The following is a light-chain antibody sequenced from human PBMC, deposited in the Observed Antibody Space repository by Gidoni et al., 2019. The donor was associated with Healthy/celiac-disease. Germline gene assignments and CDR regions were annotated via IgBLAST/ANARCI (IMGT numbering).Light chain of an antibody. CDR3: QQYNSYPMYT. J-gene: IGKJ2*01. CDR1: PSISSW. V-gene: IGKV1-5*01. CDR2: DAS. Sequence: DIQMTQSPSTLSASVGDRVTITCRASPSISSWLAWYQQKPGKAPKLLIYDASSLESGVPSRFSGSGSGTEFTLTISSLQPDDFATYYCQQYNSYPMYTFGQXTKLEIK.